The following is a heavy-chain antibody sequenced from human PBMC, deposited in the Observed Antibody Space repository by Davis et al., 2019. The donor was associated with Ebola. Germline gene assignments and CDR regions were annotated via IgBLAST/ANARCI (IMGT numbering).Heavy chain of an antibody. V-gene: IGHV3-21*01. Sequence: PGGSLRLSCAASGFTFSSYSMNWVRQAPGKGLEWVSSISSSSSYIYYADSVKGRFTISRDNAKNSLYLQMNSLRAEDTAVYYCAGGGKFYSDYPRSNKFDFWGQGTLVTVSS. CDR2: ISSSSSYI. CDR1: GFTFSSYS. CDR3: AGGGKFYSDYPRSNKFDF. J-gene: IGHJ4*02. D-gene: IGHD4-11*01.